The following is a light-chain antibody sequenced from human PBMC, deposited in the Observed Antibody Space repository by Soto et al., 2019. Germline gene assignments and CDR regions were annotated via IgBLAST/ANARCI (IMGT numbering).Light chain of an antibody. V-gene: IGLV4-69*01. J-gene: IGLJ2*01. Sequence: QPVLTQSPSASASLGASVKLTCTLSSGHSSYAIAWHQQQPEKGPRYLMKLNSDGSHSKGDGIPDRFSGSSSGAERHLTISSLQSEDEADYYCQTWGTGLYVVFGGGTKLTVL. CDR1: SGHSSYA. CDR2: LNSDGSH. CDR3: QTWGTGLYVV.